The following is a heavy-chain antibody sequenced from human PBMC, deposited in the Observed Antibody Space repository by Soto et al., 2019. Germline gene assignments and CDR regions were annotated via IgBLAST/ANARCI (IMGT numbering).Heavy chain of an antibody. D-gene: IGHD3-3*01. CDR3: AKTWAYYDFWSDYYYMDV. CDR1: GFDFSDYA. V-gene: IGHV3-23*01. Sequence: GGSLRLSCAASGFDFSDYAMSWVRQAPGTGLEWVSGISGSGATTYYADSVGGRFTISRDNSKNTMYLQMNSLRAEDTAVYYCAKTWAYYDFWSDYYYMDVWGQGTTVTVSS. CDR2: ISGSGATT. J-gene: IGHJ6*03.